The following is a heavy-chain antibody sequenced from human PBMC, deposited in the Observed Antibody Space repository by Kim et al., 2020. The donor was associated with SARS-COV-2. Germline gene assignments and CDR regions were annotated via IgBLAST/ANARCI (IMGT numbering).Heavy chain of an antibody. CDR3: ARGPLGYCSGGSCYSSTWFDP. Sequence: GGSLRLSCAASGFTFSSYDMHWVRQATGKGLEWVSAIGTAGDTYYPGSVKGRFTISRENAKNSLYLQMNSLRAGDTAVYYCARGPLGYCSGGSCYSSTWFDPWGQGTLVTVSS. CDR2: IGTAGDT. D-gene: IGHD2-15*01. J-gene: IGHJ5*02. CDR1: GFTFSSYD. V-gene: IGHV3-13*01.